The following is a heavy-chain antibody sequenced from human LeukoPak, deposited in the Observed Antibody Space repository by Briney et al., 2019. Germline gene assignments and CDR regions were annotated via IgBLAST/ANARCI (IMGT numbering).Heavy chain of an antibody. Sequence: GGSLRLSCAASGFTFSNYAMSWVRQAPGKGLQWVSAITGSGDSTYYADSVKGRFTISRDNSKNRLYLQMNRLRAEDTAVYYCAKDFVVVPGNVNYFAFWGQGTLVTVSS. CDR3: AKDFVVVPGNVNYFAF. J-gene: IGHJ4*02. D-gene: IGHD2-21*02. V-gene: IGHV3-23*01. CDR2: ITGSGDST. CDR1: GFTFSNYA.